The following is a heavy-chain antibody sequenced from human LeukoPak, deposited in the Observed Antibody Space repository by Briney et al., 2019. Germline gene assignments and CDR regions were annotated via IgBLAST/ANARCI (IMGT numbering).Heavy chain of an antibody. CDR2: IRYDGSNK. Sequence: PGGSLRLSCAASGFTFSSYGMHWVRQAPGKGLEWVAFIRYDGSNKYYADSVKGRFTISRDNSKNTLYLQMNSLRAEDTAVYYCARGNLVVVIARPTGGNWFDPWGQGTLVTVSS. D-gene: IGHD2-21*01. CDR1: GFTFSSYG. V-gene: IGHV3-30*02. CDR3: ARGNLVVVIARPTGGNWFDP. J-gene: IGHJ5*02.